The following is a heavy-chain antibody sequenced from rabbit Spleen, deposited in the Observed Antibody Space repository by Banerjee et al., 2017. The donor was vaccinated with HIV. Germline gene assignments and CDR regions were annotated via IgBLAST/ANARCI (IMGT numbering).Heavy chain of an antibody. D-gene: IGHD6-1*01. J-gene: IGHJ4*01. CDR2: IDTSYTRT. CDR3: ARDSIYAPFFSIAYALNL. Sequence: QQLVESGGGLVKPGASLTLTCKASGFSLSSGYFMCWVRQAPGKGLEWIACIDTSYTRTDYASWVNGRFTISKTSSTTVTLQMTSLTAADTATYFCARDSIYAPFFSIAYALNLWGPGTLVTVS. CDR1: GFSLSSGYF. V-gene: IGHV1S40*01.